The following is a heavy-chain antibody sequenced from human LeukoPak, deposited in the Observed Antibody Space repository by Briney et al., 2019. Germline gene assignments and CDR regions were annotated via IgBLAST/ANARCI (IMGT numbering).Heavy chain of an antibody. CDR1: GFTFSSYA. CDR3: AKGERWLQDYYFDY. CDR2: ITSDGST. J-gene: IGHJ4*02. D-gene: IGHD5-24*01. Sequence: GGSLRLSCAASGFTFSSYAMSRVRQAPGKGLEWVSGITSDGSTYYADSVKGWFTISRDNSKNTLYLQMNSLRAEDTAVYYCAKGERWLQDYYFDYWGQGTLVTVSS. V-gene: IGHV3-23*01.